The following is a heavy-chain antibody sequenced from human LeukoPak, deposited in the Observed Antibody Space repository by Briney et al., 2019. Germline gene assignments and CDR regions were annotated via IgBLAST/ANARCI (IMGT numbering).Heavy chain of an antibody. CDR2: ISSSGSTI. V-gene: IGHV3-48*03. J-gene: IGHJ3*02. CDR1: GFTFSSYE. CDR3: ARDWTYSNYVAFDI. Sequence: GGSLRLSCAASGFTFSSYEMNWVRQAPGKGLEWVSYISSSGSTIYYADSVKGRFTISRDNAKNSLYLQMNSLRAEGTAVYYCARDWTYSNYVAFDIWGQGTTVTVSS. D-gene: IGHD4-11*01.